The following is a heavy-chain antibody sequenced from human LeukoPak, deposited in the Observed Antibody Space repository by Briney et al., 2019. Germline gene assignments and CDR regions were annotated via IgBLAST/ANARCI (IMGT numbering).Heavy chain of an antibody. CDR1: GFTFSNYW. CDR2: IKEDGSEK. Sequence: GGSLSLSCAASGFTFSNYWMSWVRQAPGKGLEWVANIKEDGSEKYYVDSVKGRFTISRDNARSSLYLQMNSLRAEDTAVYYCASGRQLGYWGQGTLVTVSS. V-gene: IGHV3-7*01. D-gene: IGHD6-13*01. CDR3: ASGRQLGY. J-gene: IGHJ4*02.